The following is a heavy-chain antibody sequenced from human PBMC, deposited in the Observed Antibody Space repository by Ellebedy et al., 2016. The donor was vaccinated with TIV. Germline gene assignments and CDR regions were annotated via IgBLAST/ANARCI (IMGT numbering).Heavy chain of an antibody. D-gene: IGHD3-3*01. Sequence: GGSLRLSXAASGFTFTTYAMSWVRQAPGKGLEWVSTISDNGRTTFYADSVKGRFTISRDNSKNTLSLQMSSLRADDTALYFCAKNNAPWVRFLEWAESYYYYYMDVWGKGTTVTVSS. J-gene: IGHJ6*03. CDR2: ISDNGRTT. CDR3: AKNNAPWVRFLEWAESYYYYYMDV. CDR1: GFTFTTYA. V-gene: IGHV3-23*01.